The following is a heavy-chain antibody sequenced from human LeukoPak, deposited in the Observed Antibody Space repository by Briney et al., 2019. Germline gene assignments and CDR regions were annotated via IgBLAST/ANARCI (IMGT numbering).Heavy chain of an antibody. D-gene: IGHD4-17*01. CDR1: GFTLSSYA. V-gene: IGHV3-23*01. J-gene: IGHJ4*02. Sequence: GGSLRLSFAASGFTLSSYAISWVRQAPGKGLEWASVISGSGGTTYYPGSVKGRFTTSRDSSKNTLYLQMSSLRVEDTAIYFCAKERQTGDYFTSDSWGQGTLVTVSS. CDR3: AKERQTGDYFTSDS. CDR2: ISGSGGTT.